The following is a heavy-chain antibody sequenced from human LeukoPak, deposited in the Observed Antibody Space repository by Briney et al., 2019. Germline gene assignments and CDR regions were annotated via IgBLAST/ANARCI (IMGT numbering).Heavy chain of an antibody. J-gene: IGHJ6*02. V-gene: IGHV3-7*03. Sequence: GGSLRLSCAASGFTFSSYWMNWARQAPGKGLEWVASINHNGNVNYYVDSVKGRFTISRDDAKSSLYLQMNSLRAEDTAVYYCARRNAMDVWGQGTTVIVFS. CDR1: GFTFSSYW. CDR2: INHNGNVN. CDR3: ARRNAMDV.